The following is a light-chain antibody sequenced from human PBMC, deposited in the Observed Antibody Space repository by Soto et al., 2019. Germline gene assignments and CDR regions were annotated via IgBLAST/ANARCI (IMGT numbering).Light chain of an antibody. CDR3: QQGSDRPPHT. V-gene: IGKV3-11*01. J-gene: IGKJ2*01. CDR1: QSVGRY. Sequence: EIVLTQSPATLSLSPGERVTLSCRASQSVGRYLAWYQQKPGQSPRLLIYDASSRATGIPARFSASGFGTDFTLTISGLEPEDFAVYYCQQGSDRPPHTFGQGTKLEI. CDR2: DAS.